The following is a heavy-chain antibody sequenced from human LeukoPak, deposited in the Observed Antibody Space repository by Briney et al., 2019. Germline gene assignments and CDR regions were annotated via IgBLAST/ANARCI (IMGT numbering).Heavy chain of an antibody. CDR1: GYTLTRYV. V-gene: IGHV1-8*01. CDR2: MKPNRGKT. D-gene: IGHD2-2*02. J-gene: IGHJ5*02. CDR3: ARGYCSCTSCYTENGFDP. Sequence: ASVKVSCKAFGYTLTRYVINGVRQAPGEGREWMGWMKPNRGKTESAQKFQGRVTMTRNTSISTAYMALSSLKSEDTAVYYGARGYCSCTSCYTENGFDPWGQGTLVTVSS.